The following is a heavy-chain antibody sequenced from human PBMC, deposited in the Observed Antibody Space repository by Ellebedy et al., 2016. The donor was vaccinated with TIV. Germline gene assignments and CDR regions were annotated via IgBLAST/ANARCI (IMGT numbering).Heavy chain of an antibody. CDR2: IKQDGSEK. D-gene: IGHD5-24*01. V-gene: IGHV3-7*01. J-gene: IGHJ6*02. CDR1: GFTFSIYW. CDR3: VRDMRDYYYYGMDV. Sequence: GESLKISCAASGFTFSIYWMSWVRQAPGKGLECVANIKQDGSEKSYVDSVKGRFTISRDNAKNSLHLQMNGLRAEDAAVYYCVRDMRDYYYYGMDVWGQGTTVTVSS.